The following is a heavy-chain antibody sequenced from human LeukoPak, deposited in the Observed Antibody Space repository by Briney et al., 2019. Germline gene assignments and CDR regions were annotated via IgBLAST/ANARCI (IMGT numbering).Heavy chain of an antibody. V-gene: IGHV3-74*01. CDR2: INSDGSTT. CDR1: GITFSHYW. J-gene: IGHJ4*02. CDR3: ARGLSYSSSWYGLDS. D-gene: IGHD6-13*01. Sequence: GSLRLSCAASGITFSHYWMHWVRQAPGKGLVWVSRINSDGSTTTYADSVKGRFTISRDNTKNTLYLQMNSLRAEDTAVYYCARGLSYSSSWYGLDSWGQGTLVTVSS.